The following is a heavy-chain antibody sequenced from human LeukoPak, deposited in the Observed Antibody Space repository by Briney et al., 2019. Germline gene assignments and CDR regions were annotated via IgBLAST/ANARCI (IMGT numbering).Heavy chain of an antibody. Sequence: GGSLRLSCAASGFSFSSHGMSWVRQAPGKGLEWVSGIIGGAGGTYYADSVKGRFTISRDNSKNTLYLQMNSLRAEDTAVYYCAKDLSGGYAYYYYYMDVWGKGTTVTISS. V-gene: IGHV3-23*01. CDR3: AKDLSGGYAYYYYYMDV. J-gene: IGHJ6*03. CDR1: GFSFSSHG. D-gene: IGHD5-12*01. CDR2: IIGGAGGT.